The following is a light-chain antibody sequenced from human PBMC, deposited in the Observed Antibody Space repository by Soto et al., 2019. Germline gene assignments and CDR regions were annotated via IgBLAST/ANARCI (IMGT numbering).Light chain of an antibody. CDR2: XVX. CDR1: SSDVGGYNY. Sequence: QSVLTQPASGSGSPGQSITISCTRTSSDVGGYNYVSLYQQRPGKARKLMIYXVXXRXSGVSNRFSGSKSGNTASLTISGLQAEDEADYYCSSYTSSSTLVFGGGTKVTVL. J-gene: IGLJ3*02. CDR3: SSYTSSSTLV. V-gene: IGLV2-14*01.